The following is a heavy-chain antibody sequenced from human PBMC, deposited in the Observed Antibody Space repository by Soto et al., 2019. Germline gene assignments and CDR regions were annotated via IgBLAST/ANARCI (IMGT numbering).Heavy chain of an antibody. Sequence: GGSLRLSCAASGVTLNSYYMSWVRQAPGKGLEWVANIKEDGSDKYYVDSVKGRFTISRDNAKNSLYLQMNSLRAEDTAVYYCARWLRGTAHYWGQGTLVTVSS. D-gene: IGHD3-10*01. CDR3: ARWLRGTAHY. CDR1: GVTLNSYY. CDR2: IKEDGSDK. V-gene: IGHV3-7*01. J-gene: IGHJ4*02.